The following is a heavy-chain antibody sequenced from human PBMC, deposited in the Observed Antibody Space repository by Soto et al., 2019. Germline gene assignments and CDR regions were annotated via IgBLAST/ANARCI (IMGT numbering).Heavy chain of an antibody. CDR2: IWYDGSNK. D-gene: IGHD3-10*01. J-gene: IGHJ6*02. Sequence: GGSLRLSCAASGFTLSSYGMHWVRQAPGKGLEWVAVIWYDGSNKYYADSVKGRFTISRDNSKNTLYLQMNSLRAEDTAVYYCARDMYYYGSGVGYYYYYGMDVWGQGTTVTVSS. CDR1: GFTLSSYG. CDR3: ARDMYYYGSGVGYYYYYGMDV. V-gene: IGHV3-33*01.